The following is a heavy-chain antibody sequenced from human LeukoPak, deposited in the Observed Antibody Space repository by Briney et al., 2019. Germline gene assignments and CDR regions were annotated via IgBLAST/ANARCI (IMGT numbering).Heavy chain of an antibody. J-gene: IGHJ6*03. Sequence: GGALSLSCAASGFPFSGYGMHWVRQAPGKGLEGVAFILYDGSNKYYADSVKGRFTISRDNSNNTLYLQINSLRAEDTAVYYCAKDSGLVYYYMDVWGKGPTVTVSS. D-gene: IGHD3-10*01. V-gene: IGHV3-30*02. CDR1: GFPFSGYG. CDR2: ILYDGSNK. CDR3: AKDSGLVYYYMDV.